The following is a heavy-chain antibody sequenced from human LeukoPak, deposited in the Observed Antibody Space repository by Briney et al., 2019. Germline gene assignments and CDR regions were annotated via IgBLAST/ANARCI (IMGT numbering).Heavy chain of an antibody. Sequence: SLRLSCAASGFTFDDYAMHWVRQAPGKGLEWVSGISWNSGSLGYADSVKGRFTISRDNAKNSLYLQMDSLRAEDTALYYCAKDKGSTWLQTDYYYGMDVWGQGTTVTVSS. D-gene: IGHD6-13*01. CDR2: ISWNSGSL. CDR3: AKDKGSTWLQTDYYYGMDV. J-gene: IGHJ6*02. V-gene: IGHV3-9*01. CDR1: GFTFDDYA.